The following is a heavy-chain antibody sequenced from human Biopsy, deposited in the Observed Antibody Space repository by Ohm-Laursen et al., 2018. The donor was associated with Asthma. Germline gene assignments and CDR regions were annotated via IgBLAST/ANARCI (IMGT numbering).Heavy chain of an antibody. Sequence: PSESASCKTSGYTFNSAGITSARLAPGQGLEWMGWISVYNGNTKVAQKLQDRVTMITITSTSTAYMELRSLKSDDTAVYFCARAVDYAHYYGIDVWGQGTTVTVS. CDR1: GYTFNSAG. CDR3: ARAVDYAHYYGIDV. CDR2: ISVYNGNT. D-gene: IGHD3-16*01. V-gene: IGHV1-18*01. J-gene: IGHJ6*02.